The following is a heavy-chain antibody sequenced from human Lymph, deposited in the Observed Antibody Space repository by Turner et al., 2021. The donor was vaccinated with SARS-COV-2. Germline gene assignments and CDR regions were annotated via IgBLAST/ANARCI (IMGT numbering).Heavy chain of an antibody. J-gene: IGHJ6*02. CDR3: ARDRGGYGAYYYGMDV. Sequence: EVQLVESGGGLVQPGGSLRLPCAASGFTFSSYSMNWVRQAPGKGREWVSYMSISSSTIYYADSVKGRFTISRDNAKNSLYLQMNSLRDEDTAVYYCARDRGGYGAYYYGMDVWGQGTTVTVSS. D-gene: IGHD2-15*01. V-gene: IGHV3-48*02. CDR1: GFTFSSYS. CDR2: MSISSSTI.